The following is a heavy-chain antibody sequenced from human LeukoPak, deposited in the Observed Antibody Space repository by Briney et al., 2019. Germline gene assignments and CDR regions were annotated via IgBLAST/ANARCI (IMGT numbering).Heavy chain of an antibody. J-gene: IGHJ5*02. Sequence: GGSLRLSCAASGFTFSSYAMIWVRQAPGKGLEWVAVISYDGSNKYYADSVKGRFTISRDNSKNTLYLQMNSLRAEDTAVYYCAKDFRGYCSSTSCLYPLDPWGQGTLVTVSS. CDR2: ISYDGSNK. CDR3: AKDFRGYCSSTSCLYPLDP. D-gene: IGHD2-2*02. CDR1: GFTFSSYA. V-gene: IGHV3-30*04.